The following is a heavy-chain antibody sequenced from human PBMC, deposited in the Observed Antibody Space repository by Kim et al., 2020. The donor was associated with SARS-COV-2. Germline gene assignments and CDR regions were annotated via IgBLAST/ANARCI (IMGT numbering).Heavy chain of an antibody. J-gene: IGHJ4*02. CDR3: AAKYSSGWSWEFDD. CDR2: INQDGSDI. CDR1: GFTFSRHW. V-gene: IGHV3-7*01. Sequence: GGSLRLSCTASGFTFSRHWMAWVRQAPWKGLEWLANINQDGSDIQSVDSVKGRFTISRDNSKNSVYLQMSSLRVDDTAVYYCAAKYSSGWSWEFDDWGQGTLVVGSS. D-gene: IGHD6-19*01.